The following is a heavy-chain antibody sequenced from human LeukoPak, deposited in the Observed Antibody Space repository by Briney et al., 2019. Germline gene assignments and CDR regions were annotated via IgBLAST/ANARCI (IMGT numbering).Heavy chain of an antibody. J-gene: IGHJ4*02. Sequence: SVKVSCKASGGTFSSYAISWVRQAPGQGLEWMGGIIPIFGTANYAQKFQGRVTITADESTSTAYMELRSLRSDDTAVYYCARDLRVTRGPDYWGQGTLVTVSS. CDR3: ARDLRVTRGPDY. CDR2: IIPIFGTA. CDR1: GGTFSSYA. V-gene: IGHV1-69*01.